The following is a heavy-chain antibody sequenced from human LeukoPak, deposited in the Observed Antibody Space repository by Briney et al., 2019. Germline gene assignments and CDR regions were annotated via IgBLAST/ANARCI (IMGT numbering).Heavy chain of an antibody. D-gene: IGHD5-24*01. CDR1: GGSISSYY. CDR2: IYYSGST. Sequence: SETLSLTCTVSGGSISSYYWSWIRQPPGKGLEWIGYIYYSGSTNYNPSLKSRVTISVDTSKNQFSLKLSSVTDADTAVYYCARGRDGYSLGYWGQGTLVTVSS. CDR3: ARGRDGYSLGY. J-gene: IGHJ4*02. V-gene: IGHV4-59*01.